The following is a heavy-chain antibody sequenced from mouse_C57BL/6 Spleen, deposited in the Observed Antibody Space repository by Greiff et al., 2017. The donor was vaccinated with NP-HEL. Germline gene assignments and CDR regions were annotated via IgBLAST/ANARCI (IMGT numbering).Heavy chain of an antibody. Sequence: DVMLVESGGGLVKPGGSLKLSCAASGFTFSSYAMSWVRQTPEKRLEWVATISDGGSYTYYPDNVKGRFTISRDNAKNNLYLQMSHLKSEDTAMYYCAREEGYSNYYFDYWGQGTTLTVSS. V-gene: IGHV5-4*01. J-gene: IGHJ2*01. D-gene: IGHD2-14*01. CDR1: GFTFSSYA. CDR3: AREEGYSNYYFDY. CDR2: ISDGGSYT.